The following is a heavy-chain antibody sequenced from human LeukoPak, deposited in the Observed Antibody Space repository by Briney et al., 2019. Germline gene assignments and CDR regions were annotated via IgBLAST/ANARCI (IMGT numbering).Heavy chain of an antibody. CDR2: IYYSGST. J-gene: IGHJ4*02. CDR1: GGSISSSSYY. D-gene: IGHD2-15*01. V-gene: IGHV4-39*07. Sequence: KPSETLSLTCTVSGGSISSSSYYWGWIRQPPGKGLEWIGSIYYSGSTYYNPSLKSRVTISVDTSKNQFSLKLGSVTAANTAVYYCARDPDRSGGSWSQGTLVTVSS. CDR3: ARDPDRSGGS.